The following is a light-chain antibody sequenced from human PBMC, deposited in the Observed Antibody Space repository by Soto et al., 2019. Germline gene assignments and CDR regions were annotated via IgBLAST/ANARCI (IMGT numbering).Light chain of an antibody. CDR1: SSNIGSNT. V-gene: IGLV1-44*01. CDR3: AAWDDSLNGYV. J-gene: IGLJ1*01. Sequence: QSGLSQPPSASGTPGRRVTSAGSGSSSNIGSNTVNWYQQFPGTAPKLLIYFNIQRPSGVPDRFSGSKSGTSASLAISGLQSEDEADYYCAAWDDSLNGYVFGTGTKVTVL. CDR2: FNI.